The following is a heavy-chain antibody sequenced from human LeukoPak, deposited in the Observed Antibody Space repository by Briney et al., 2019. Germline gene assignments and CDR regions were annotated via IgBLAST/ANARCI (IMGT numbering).Heavy chain of an antibody. V-gene: IGHV1-3*03. CDR1: GYTFTSYA. Sequence: ASVKVSCKASGYTFTSYAMHWVRQAPGQRLEWMGWINAGNGNTKYSQEFQGRVTITRDTSASTAYMDLSSLGSKDTSRGGCCNVTSCLDWGQGTLVTVSS. CDR3: CNVTSCLD. J-gene: IGHJ4*02. CDR2: INAGNGNT. D-gene: IGHD2-2*01.